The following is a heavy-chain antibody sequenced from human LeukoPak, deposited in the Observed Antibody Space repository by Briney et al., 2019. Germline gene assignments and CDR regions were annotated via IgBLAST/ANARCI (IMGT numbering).Heavy chain of an antibody. J-gene: IGHJ3*02. D-gene: IGHD3-10*01. Sequence: SETLSLTCTVSGGSISSYYWSWIQQPAGKGLEWIGRIYTSGSTNYNPSLKSRVTISVDTSKNQFSLKLSSVTAADTAVYYCARIGGARITMVRGAQGAFDIWGQGTMVTVSS. V-gene: IGHV4-4*07. CDR2: IYTSGST. CDR1: GGSISSYY. CDR3: ARIGGARITMVRGAQGAFDI.